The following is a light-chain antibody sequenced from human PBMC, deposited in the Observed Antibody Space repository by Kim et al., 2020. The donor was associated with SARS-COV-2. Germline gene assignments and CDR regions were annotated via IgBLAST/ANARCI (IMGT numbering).Light chain of an antibody. Sequence: SSELTQDPAVSVALGQTVRITCQGDSLRSYYASWYQQKPGQAPVLVIYGKNNRPSGIPDRFSGSSSGNTASLTIPGAQAEDAAYYSFTSRDSSSNQLSVF. CDR2: GKN. CDR1: SLRSYY. J-gene: IGLJ2*01. V-gene: IGLV3-19*01. CDR3: TSRDSSSNQLSV.